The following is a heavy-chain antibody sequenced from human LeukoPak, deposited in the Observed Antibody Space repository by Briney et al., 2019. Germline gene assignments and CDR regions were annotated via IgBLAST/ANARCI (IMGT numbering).Heavy chain of an antibody. J-gene: IGHJ3*02. CDR1: GFTFSSYA. CDR2: ISGSGRST. V-gene: IGHV3-23*01. CDR3: AKVYGGNSYAFDI. D-gene: IGHD4-23*01. Sequence: GGSLRLSCAASGFTFSSYAMSWVRQAPGKGLEWIPAISGSGRSTYYADSVKGRLTISRDNSKNTLYLQMNSLRAEDTAVYYCAKVYGGNSYAFDIWGQGTMVTVSS.